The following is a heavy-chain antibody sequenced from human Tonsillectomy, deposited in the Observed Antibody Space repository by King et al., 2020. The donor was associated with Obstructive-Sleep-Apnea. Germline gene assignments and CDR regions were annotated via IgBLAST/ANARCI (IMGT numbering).Heavy chain of an antibody. Sequence: VQLVESGGGLVKPGGSLRLSCAASVFTFSNYSMNWVRHAPGKGLEWVSSILISSSYIYYADSVKGRFTISRDHAKNSLYLQMNSLRAEDTAVYYCARTNGSGNYWHWGQGPLVTVSS. CDR3: ARTNGSGNYWH. CDR2: ILISSSYI. D-gene: IGHD3-10*01. J-gene: IGHJ4*02. CDR1: VFTFSNYS. V-gene: IGHV3-21*01.